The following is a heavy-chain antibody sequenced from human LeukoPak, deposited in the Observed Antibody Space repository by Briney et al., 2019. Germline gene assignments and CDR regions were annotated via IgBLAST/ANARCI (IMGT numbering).Heavy chain of an antibody. D-gene: IGHD4-17*01. J-gene: IGHJ4*02. CDR2: VYSSGRT. Sequence: SETLSLTCTVSGGSISTTTYYWGWIRQPPGKGLEWIGSVYSSGRTYYHPSLKSRVTISVDTSTKQFSLKLSSVTAADTAVYYCARLLVGDYGDYAPNWGQGTLVTVSS. CDR3: ARLLVGDYGDYAPN. CDR1: GGSISTTTYY. V-gene: IGHV4-39*01.